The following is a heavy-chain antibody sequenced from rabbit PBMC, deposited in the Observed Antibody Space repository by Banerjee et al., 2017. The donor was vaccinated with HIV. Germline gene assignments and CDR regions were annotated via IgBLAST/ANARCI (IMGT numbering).Heavy chain of an antibody. D-gene: IGHD2-1*01. CDR1: GFSFSSSYW. CDR3: ARGPNNGDSGYGL. V-gene: IGHV1S45*01. CDR2: IYGGSSGIT. Sequence: QEQLVESGGGLVQPEGSLTLTCTASGFSFSSSYWMCWVRQAPGKGPEWIACIYGGSSGITAYASWAKGRFTISKTSSTTVTLQMTSLTAADTATYFCARGPNNGDSGYGLWGPGTLVTVS. J-gene: IGHJ4*01.